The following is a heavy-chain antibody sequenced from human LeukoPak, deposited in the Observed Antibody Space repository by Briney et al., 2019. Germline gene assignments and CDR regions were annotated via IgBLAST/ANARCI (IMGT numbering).Heavy chain of an antibody. V-gene: IGHV4-39*07. J-gene: IGHJ4*02. CDR3: ARGARDGYKRRVIDY. CDR2: VYYSGST. Sequence: PSETLSLTCTVSGGSISSSGYYWGWIRQPPGKGLEWIGSVYYSGSTYYNPSLKSRVTISVDTSKNQFSLKLSSVTAADTAVYYCARGARDGYKRRVIDYWGQGTLVTVSS. D-gene: IGHD5-24*01. CDR1: GGSISSSGYY.